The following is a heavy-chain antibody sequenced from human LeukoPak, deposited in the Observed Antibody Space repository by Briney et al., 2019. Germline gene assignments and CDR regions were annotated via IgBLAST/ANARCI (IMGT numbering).Heavy chain of an antibody. CDR2: IKSDGITI. CDR1: GLTFGNTM. Sequence: GGSLRLSCAAFGLTFGNTMMHGVRQAPGKGLVWVSRIKSDGITITYADSVKGRFTISRDNAKNTLYLQMNSLRAEDTAVYYCLRDLNWSLDQWGQGTLVTVSS. D-gene: IGHD1-20*01. J-gene: IGHJ4*02. CDR3: LRDLNWSLDQ. V-gene: IGHV3-74*01.